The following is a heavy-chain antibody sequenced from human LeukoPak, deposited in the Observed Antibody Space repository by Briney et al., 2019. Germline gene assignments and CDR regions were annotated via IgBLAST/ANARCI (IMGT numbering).Heavy chain of an antibody. V-gene: IGHV4-4*07. CDR1: GGFISSYY. Sequence: PSETLSLTCTVSGGFISSYYWSWFRQPAGKGPEWIGYMSIGGVIKDNPSLKSRVTMSVDTSKNQVSLRLNSVTAADTAVYYCATSRSYGDYIVFFTDWGQGTLVTVSS. D-gene: IGHD4-17*01. J-gene: IGHJ4*02. CDR2: MSIGGVI. CDR3: ATSRSYGDYIVFFTD.